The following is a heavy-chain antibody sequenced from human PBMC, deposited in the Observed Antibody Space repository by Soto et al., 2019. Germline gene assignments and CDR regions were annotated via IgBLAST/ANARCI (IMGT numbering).Heavy chain of an antibody. CDR1: GYTFTGYY. V-gene: IGHV1-2*04. J-gene: IGHJ6*02. CDR3: ARCPIAARPIKVKNYGPYYYYGMDV. D-gene: IGHD6-6*01. CDR2: INPNSGGT. Sequence: ASVKVSCKASGYTFTGYYMHWVRQAPGQGLEWMGWINPNSGGTNYAQKFQGWVTMTRDTSISTAYMELSRLRSDDTAVYYCARCPIAARPIKVKNYGPYYYYGMDVWGQGTTVTVSS.